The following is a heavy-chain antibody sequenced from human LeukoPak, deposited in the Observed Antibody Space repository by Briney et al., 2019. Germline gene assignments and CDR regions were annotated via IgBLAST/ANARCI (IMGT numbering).Heavy chain of an antibody. J-gene: IGHJ4*02. V-gene: IGHV1-46*01. Sequence: ASVKVSCKASGYSLTSNYIHWVRQAPGQGLEWMGMIYPRDGSTSYAQKFQGRVTVTRDTSTSTVHMELSGLRSEDTAVYYCARDQEGFDYWGQGTLVTVSS. CDR3: ARDQEGFDY. CDR2: IYPRDGST. CDR1: GYSLTSNY.